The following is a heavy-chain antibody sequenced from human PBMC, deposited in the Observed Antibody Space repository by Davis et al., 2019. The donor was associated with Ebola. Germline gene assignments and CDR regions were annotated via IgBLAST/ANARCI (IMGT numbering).Heavy chain of an antibody. V-gene: IGHV3-30*18. D-gene: IGHD2-15*01. CDR3: AKEGYSSGWNVEF. J-gene: IGHJ4*02. Sequence: GGSLRLSCVASGFPFRAYGMHWVRQAPGKGLEWVALISYEEGSNEGYADSVKGRFTISRDNSKNRLFLQMDSLRPEDTAVYYCAKEGYSSGWNVEFGGQGTLVTVSS. CDR1: GFPFRAYG. CDR2: ISYEEGSNE.